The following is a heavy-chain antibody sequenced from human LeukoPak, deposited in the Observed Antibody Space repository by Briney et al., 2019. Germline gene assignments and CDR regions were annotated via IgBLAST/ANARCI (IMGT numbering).Heavy chain of an antibody. J-gene: IGHJ4*02. CDR1: GGSISSYY. CDR2: IHYSGST. D-gene: IGHD6-13*01. V-gene: IGHV4-59*01. CDR3: AGSIAAAGTQDY. Sequence: SETLSLTCTVSGGSISSYYWSWIRQPPGKGLEWIGYIHYSGSTNYNPSLKSRVTISVDTSKNQFSLKLSSVTAADTAVYYCAGSIAAAGTQDYWGQGTLVTVSS.